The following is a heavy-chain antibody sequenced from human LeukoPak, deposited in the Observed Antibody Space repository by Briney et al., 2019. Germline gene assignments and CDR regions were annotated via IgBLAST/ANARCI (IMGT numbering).Heavy chain of an antibody. CDR3: AGDSSLGGIWFDP. D-gene: IGHD3-16*01. CDR1: GFTFSTYW. J-gene: IGHJ5*02. CDR2: IKQDGSVK. V-gene: IGHV3-7*01. Sequence: PGGSLRLSCVVSGFTFSTYWMSWVRQAPGKGLECVATIKQDGSVKNYGDSVQGRFTISRDNARNSLYLQMNSLRAEDTAVYYCAGDSSLGGIWFDPWGQGTLVTVSS.